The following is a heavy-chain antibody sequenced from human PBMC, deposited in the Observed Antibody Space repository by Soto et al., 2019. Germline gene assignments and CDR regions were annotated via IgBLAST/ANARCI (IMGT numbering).Heavy chain of an antibody. D-gene: IGHD2-15*01. Sequence: QLQLQESGSGLVKPSQTLSLTCAVSGGSISSGGYSWSWIRQPPGKGLEWIGYIYHSGSTYYNPSLKSRVTISVDRSKNQFSLKLSSVAAADTAVYYCASGVAVEQFHAFDIWGQGTMVTVSS. CDR2: IYHSGST. CDR3: ASGVAVEQFHAFDI. V-gene: IGHV4-30-2*01. CDR1: GGSISSGGYS. J-gene: IGHJ3*02.